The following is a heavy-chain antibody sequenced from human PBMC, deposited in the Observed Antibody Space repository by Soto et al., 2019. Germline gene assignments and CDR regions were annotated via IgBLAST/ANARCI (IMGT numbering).Heavy chain of an antibody. D-gene: IGHD3-3*01. CDR2: IVPRFGTA. V-gene: IGHV1-69*12. CDR3: ARDGDPGYSFWSGPLGGGRFDP. Sequence: QVQLVQSGAEVKEPGSSVNVSCKTSGGTFGNTAVTWVRQVPGQGLEGIGGIVPRFGTANYVQKCRGRVMITADESTSTAYMDLSSLRSDDTAIYYCARDGDPGYSFWSGPLGGGRFDPWGQGTLVTVSS. J-gene: IGHJ5*02. CDR1: GGTFGNTA.